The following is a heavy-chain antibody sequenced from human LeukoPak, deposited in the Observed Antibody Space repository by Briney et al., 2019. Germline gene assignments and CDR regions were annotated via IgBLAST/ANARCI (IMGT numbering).Heavy chain of an antibody. CDR3: ARGHCGGDCYSGYYFDY. D-gene: IGHD2-21*02. Sequence: SETLSLTCAVHGGSFSGYYWSWIRQPPGKGLEWIGEINHSGSTNYNPSLKSRVTISVDTSKNQFSLKLSSVTAADTAVYYCARGHCGGDCYSGYYFDYWGQGTLVTVSS. J-gene: IGHJ4*02. CDR1: GGSFSGYY. V-gene: IGHV4-34*01. CDR2: INHSGST.